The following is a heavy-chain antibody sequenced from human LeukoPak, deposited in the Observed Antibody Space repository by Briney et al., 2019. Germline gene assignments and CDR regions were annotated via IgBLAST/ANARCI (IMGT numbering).Heavy chain of an antibody. J-gene: IGHJ4*02. CDR1: GFIFRSYA. V-gene: IGHV3-30*04. Sequence: GGSLRLSCAASGFIFRSYAVNWVRQAPGKGLEWMAGTSFDGGKKRYIDSVKGRFTISRDNSKNTVYLQMNSLRPEDTAVYYCARALTLFRGVPNLDYWGQGTLVTVSS. CDR2: TSFDGGKK. CDR3: ARALTLFRGVPNLDY. D-gene: IGHD3-10*01.